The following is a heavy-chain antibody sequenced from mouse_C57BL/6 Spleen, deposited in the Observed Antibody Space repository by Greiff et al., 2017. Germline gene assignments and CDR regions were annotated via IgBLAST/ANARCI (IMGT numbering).Heavy chain of an antibody. J-gene: IGHJ2*01. Sequence: VQLQQPGAELVMPGASVKLSCKASGYTFTSYWMHWVKQRPGQGLEWIGEIDPSDSYTNYNQKFKGKSTLTVDKSSSTAYMQLSSLTSENSAVYYCARGGGTLGFDYWGQGTTLTVSS. CDR3: ARGGGTLGFDY. CDR2: IDPSDSYT. CDR1: GYTFTSYW. V-gene: IGHV1-69*01. D-gene: IGHD4-1*01.